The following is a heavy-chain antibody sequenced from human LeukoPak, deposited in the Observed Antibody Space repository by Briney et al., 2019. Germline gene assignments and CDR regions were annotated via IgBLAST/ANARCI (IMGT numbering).Heavy chain of an antibody. V-gene: IGHV3-15*01. CDR1: GFTFSNAW. CDR3: ATDRDQLLD. D-gene: IGHD1-1*01. Sequence: PGGSLRLSCAASGFTFSNAWMSWVRQAPGKGLEWVGRIKSKFDGGTRDYAAPVKGRFTISRHDSSNTLFLQMNSLKTEDTAIYYCATDRDQLLDWGQGTLVTVSS. CDR2: IKSKFDGGTR. J-gene: IGHJ4*02.